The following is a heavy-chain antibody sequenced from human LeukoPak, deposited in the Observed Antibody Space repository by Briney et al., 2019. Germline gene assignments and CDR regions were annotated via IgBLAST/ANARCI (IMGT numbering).Heavy chain of an antibody. CDR2: IKQDGSEK. D-gene: IGHD2-21*02. Sequence: PGGSLRLSCAASGFTFSSYGMHWVRQAPGKGLEWVANIKQDGSEKYYVDSVKGRFTISRDNAKNSLYLQMNSLRAEDTAVYYCARVGCGGDCYHFDYWGQGTLVTVSS. CDR1: GFTFSSYG. CDR3: ARVGCGGDCYHFDY. V-gene: IGHV3-7*01. J-gene: IGHJ4*02.